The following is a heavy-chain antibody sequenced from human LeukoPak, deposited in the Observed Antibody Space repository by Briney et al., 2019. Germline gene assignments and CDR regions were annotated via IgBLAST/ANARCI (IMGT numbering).Heavy chain of an antibody. J-gene: IGHJ5*02. CDR1: GYTFTGYY. CDR3: AREGLTGTTGFDP. V-gene: IGHV1-2*06. Sequence: ASVKVPCKASGYTFTGYYMHWVRQAPGQGLEWMGRNNPNSGGTNYAQKFQGRVTMTRDTSISTAYMELSRLRSDDTAVYYCAREGLTGTTGFDPWGQGTLVTVSS. D-gene: IGHD1-7*01. CDR2: NNPNSGGT.